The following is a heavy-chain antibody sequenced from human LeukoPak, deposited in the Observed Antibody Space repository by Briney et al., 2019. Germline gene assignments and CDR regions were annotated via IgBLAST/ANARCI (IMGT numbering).Heavy chain of an antibody. CDR1: GGSISSSSYY. CDR3: ARHEGGGLQYYFDY. Sequence: SETLSLTCTVSGGSISSSSYYWGWIRQPPWMGLEWIGSIYYSGSTYYNPSLKSRVTISVDTSKNQFSLKLSSVTAADTAVYYRARHEGGGLQYYFDYWGQGTLVTVSS. V-gene: IGHV4-39*01. D-gene: IGHD2-15*01. J-gene: IGHJ4*02. CDR2: IYYSGST.